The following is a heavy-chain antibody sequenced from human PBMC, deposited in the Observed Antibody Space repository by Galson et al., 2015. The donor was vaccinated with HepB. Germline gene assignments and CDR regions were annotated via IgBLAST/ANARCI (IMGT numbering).Heavy chain of an antibody. D-gene: IGHD3-3*01. CDR2: FDPEDGET. Sequence: SVKVSCKVSGYTLTELSMHWVRQAPGKGLEWMGGFDPEDGETIYAQKFQGGVTMTEDTSTDTAYMELSSLRSEDTAVYYCATAEAGFLEWLLAVWGQGTLVTVSS. J-gene: IGHJ4*02. CDR3: ATAEAGFLEWLLAV. CDR1: GYTLTELS. V-gene: IGHV1-24*01.